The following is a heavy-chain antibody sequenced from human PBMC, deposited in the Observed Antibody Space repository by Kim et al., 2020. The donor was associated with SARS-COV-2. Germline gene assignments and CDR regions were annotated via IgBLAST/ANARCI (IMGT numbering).Heavy chain of an antibody. D-gene: IGHD2-15*01. V-gene: IGHV4-31*03. CDR2: IYYSGSS. CDR3: ARCRVFDWFDP. Sequence: SETLSLTCTVSGGSISSGGYYWSWLRQHPGKGLEWIGYIYYSGSSYYNPSLKSRVTISVDTSKNQFSLKLSSVTAADTAVYYCARCRVFDWFDPWGQGTLVTVSS. CDR1: GGSISSGGYY. J-gene: IGHJ5*02.